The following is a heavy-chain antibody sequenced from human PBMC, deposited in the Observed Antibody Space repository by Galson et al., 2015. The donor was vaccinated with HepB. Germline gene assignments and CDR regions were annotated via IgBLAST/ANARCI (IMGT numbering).Heavy chain of an antibody. J-gene: IGHJ4*02. CDR1: GFIFNGCA. D-gene: IGHD2-8*02. Sequence: SLRLSCAASGFIFNGCAMSWVRQAPGKGLEWVSTISNDGNTPYYADSVKGRFTISRDNSKNTLHLQMDSLRAEDTAVYYCVAWYFFEHWGQGTLVTVSS. V-gene: IGHV3-23*01. CDR2: ISNDGNTP. CDR3: VAWYFFEH.